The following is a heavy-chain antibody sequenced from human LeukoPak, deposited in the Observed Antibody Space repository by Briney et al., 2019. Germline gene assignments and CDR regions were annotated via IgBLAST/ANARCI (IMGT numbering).Heavy chain of an antibody. D-gene: IGHD1-1*01. CDR2: IIRIFGTA. CDR3: GIGSPGSN. V-gene: IGHV1-69*05. CDR1: GVTLSRYA. Sequence: SVQVSCQATGVTLSRYAISWLRQAAGQGLEWVGGIIRIFGTANYAQKFQGRVTITTDKSTSTVYMELSSLRAEDTAVYYCGIGSPGSNWGQGTLVTVSS. J-gene: IGHJ4*02.